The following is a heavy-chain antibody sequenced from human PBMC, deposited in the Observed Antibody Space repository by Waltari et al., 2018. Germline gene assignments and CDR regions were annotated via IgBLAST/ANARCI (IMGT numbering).Heavy chain of an antibody. J-gene: IGHJ4*02. CDR1: GFNVSSNY. CDR3: ARASSSPFDY. Sequence: EVQLVETGGGLIQPGGSLRLSCAATGFNVSSNYMSWVRQAQGKGLDWVSVIYSGGSTYYADSVKGRFTISRDNSKNTLYLQMNSLRAEDTAVYYCARASSSPFDYWGQGTLVTVSS. V-gene: IGHV3-53*02. D-gene: IGHD6-6*01. CDR2: IYSGGST.